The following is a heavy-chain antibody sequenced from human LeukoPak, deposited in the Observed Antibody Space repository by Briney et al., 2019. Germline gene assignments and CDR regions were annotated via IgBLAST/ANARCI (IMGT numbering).Heavy chain of an antibody. J-gene: IGHJ5*02. CDR2: INGSGGST. V-gene: IGHV3-23*01. CDR3: AKIFHTDGYYLGEHLFDA. CDR1: GFTLNNYA. D-gene: IGHD3-22*01. Sequence: GGSLRLSCAASGFTLNNYAMSCVPEAPRKGAVCLSDINGSGGSTTSAESLKGRFTTSRDNPKSTLYLQMNSLRAEETAIYYCAKIFHTDGYYLGEHLFDAWGQGTLVTVS.